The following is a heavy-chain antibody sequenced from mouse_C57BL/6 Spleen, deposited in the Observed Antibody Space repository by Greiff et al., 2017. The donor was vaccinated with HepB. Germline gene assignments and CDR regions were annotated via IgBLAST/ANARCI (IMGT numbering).Heavy chain of an antibody. CDR1: GYAFSSSW. J-gene: IGHJ1*03. CDR3: AREVSPYWYFDV. Sequence: QVHVKQSGPELVKPGASVKISCKASGYAFSSSWMNWVKQRPGKGLEWIGRIYPGDGDTNYNGKFKGKATLTADKSSSTAYMQLSSLTSEDSAVYFCAREVSPYWYFDVWGTGTTVTVSS. V-gene: IGHV1-82*01. CDR2: IYPGDGDT.